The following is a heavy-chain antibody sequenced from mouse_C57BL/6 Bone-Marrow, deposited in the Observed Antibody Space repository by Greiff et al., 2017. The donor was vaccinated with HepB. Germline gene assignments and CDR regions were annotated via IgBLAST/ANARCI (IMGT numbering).Heavy chain of an antibody. Sequence: EVKLVESGGGLVQSGRSLRLSCATSGFTFSDFYMELVRQAPRKGLEWMAASRNKANDYTTEYSAPVKGRFIVSRDTSHSILYLQMNALRAEDTAIDYCTSDAYEYASYAMDYWGRGTSVTVSS. CDR3: TSDAYEYASYAMDY. D-gene: IGHD2-4*01. CDR1: GFTFSDFY. CDR2: SRNKANDYTT. V-gene: IGHV7-1*01. J-gene: IGHJ4*01.